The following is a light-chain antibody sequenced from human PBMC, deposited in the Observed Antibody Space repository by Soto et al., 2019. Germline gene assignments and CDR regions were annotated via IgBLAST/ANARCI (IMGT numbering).Light chain of an antibody. Sequence: QSVLTQPPSASGTPEQRVTISCSGSSSNIGSNSVNWYQQLPGTAPKLLMYSSNQRPSGVPDRFSGSKSGTSASLAISGLQSEDEADYYCAAWDDSLNGVVFGGGTKLTVL. J-gene: IGLJ2*01. CDR1: SSNIGSNS. V-gene: IGLV1-44*01. CDR3: AAWDDSLNGVV. CDR2: SSN.